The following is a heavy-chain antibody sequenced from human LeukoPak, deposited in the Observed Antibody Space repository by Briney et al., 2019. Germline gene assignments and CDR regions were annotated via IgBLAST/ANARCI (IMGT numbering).Heavy chain of an antibody. CDR3: ATISSPYYFDC. D-gene: IGHD3-3*02. CDR2: ISGSGGTT. CDR1: GFTFSNHA. J-gene: IGHJ4*02. Sequence: PGGSLRLSCAASGFTFSNHAMTWVRQAPGKGLEWVSIISGSGGTTYYADSVKDQFTISRDNSKNTLYLQMNSLRADDTAVYYCATISSPYYFDCWGQGTLVTVSS. V-gene: IGHV3-23*01.